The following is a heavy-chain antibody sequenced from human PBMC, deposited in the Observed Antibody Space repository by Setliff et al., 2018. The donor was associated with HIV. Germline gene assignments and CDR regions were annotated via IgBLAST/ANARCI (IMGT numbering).Heavy chain of an antibody. V-gene: IGHV1-69*13. CDR2: FVPILNTG. Sequence: GASVKVSCKASGGTFRSHEISWVRQAPGQGLEWMGGFVPILNTGNYAPKFQGRVTITADESTTTAYMELSSLRSEDTAAYYCARTPNHSSGFDYWGQGTPVAVSS. CDR1: GGTFRSHE. D-gene: IGHD3-22*01. CDR3: ARTPNHSSGFDY. J-gene: IGHJ4*02.